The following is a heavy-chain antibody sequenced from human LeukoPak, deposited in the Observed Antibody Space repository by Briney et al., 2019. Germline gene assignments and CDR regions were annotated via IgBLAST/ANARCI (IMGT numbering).Heavy chain of an antibody. D-gene: IGHD6-19*01. Sequence: GRSLRLSCAASGFTFSSYSMNWVRQAPGKGLEWVSYMSSSSDTIYYADSVKGRFTISRDNAKNSLYLQMNSLRAEDTAVYYCARSSGYPYFDYWGQGTLVTVSS. CDR3: ARSSGYPYFDY. V-gene: IGHV3-48*01. CDR1: GFTFSSYS. CDR2: MSSSSDTI. J-gene: IGHJ4*02.